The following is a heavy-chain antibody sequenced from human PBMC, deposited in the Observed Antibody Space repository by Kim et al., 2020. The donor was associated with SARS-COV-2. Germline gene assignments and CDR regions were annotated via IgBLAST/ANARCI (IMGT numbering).Heavy chain of an antibody. Sequence: GGSLRLSCAASGFAFSPYALSWVRQAPGKGLEWLSAINGGGDTTHYADSVKGRFTISRDNSMNTLYLQMNTLRAEDTAVYYCARAGVWGSYHIASDYWGQGTMVIVSS. CDR1: GFAFSPYA. D-gene: IGHD3-16*02. V-gene: IGHV3-23*01. J-gene: IGHJ4*02. CDR2: INGGGDTT. CDR3: ARAGVWGSYHIASDY.